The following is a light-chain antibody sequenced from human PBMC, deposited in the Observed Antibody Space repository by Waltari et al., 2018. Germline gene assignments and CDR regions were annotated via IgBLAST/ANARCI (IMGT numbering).Light chain of an antibody. Sequence: QSALTQPASVSGSPGQSITISCTGRSSDIGAYNFVSWYQQHPGNAPKVVIYDVANRPSGVSDRFSASKSDNTASLTISGLQTEDEADYYCSSYTTSSTLVFGGGTKLTVL. J-gene: IGLJ3*02. CDR2: DVA. CDR1: SSDIGAYNF. V-gene: IGLV2-14*03. CDR3: SSYTTSSTLV.